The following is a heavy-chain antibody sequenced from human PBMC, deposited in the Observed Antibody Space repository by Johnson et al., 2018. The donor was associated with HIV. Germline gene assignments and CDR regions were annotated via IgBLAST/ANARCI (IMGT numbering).Heavy chain of an antibody. CDR1: GFTFSDYG. V-gene: IGHV3-33*06. CDR2: VWSDGNNR. D-gene: IGHD1-26*01. CDR3: AKGDGIVGGSDVFHI. J-gene: IGHJ3*02. Sequence: QVQLVESGGGVVQPGRSLRLSCAASGFTFSDYGIHWVRQAPGKGLEWVAVVWSDGNNRSYADSVTGRFTISRDNPKNTLYLQMSSLRADDTAVYYCAKGDGIVGGSDVFHIWGQGTTVTASS.